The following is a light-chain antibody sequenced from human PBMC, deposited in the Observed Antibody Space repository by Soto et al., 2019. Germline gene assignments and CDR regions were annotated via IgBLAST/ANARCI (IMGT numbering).Light chain of an antibody. CDR2: EVR. Sequence: QSVLTQPASVSGSPGQSIIISCAGTIRDVGAYNLVSWYQQYPGRAPQLILYEVRNRPSGISFRFSGFKSGNTASLTISGLQAEDEADYYCSSFTSKSTLIFGGGTKLTVL. V-gene: IGLV2-14*01. J-gene: IGLJ2*01. CDR1: IRDVGAYNL. CDR3: SSFTSKSTLI.